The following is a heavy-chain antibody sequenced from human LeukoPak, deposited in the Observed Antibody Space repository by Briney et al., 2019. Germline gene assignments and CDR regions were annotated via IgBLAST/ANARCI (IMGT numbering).Heavy chain of an antibody. J-gene: IGHJ5*02. CDR2: IRANAEGGTA. CDR3: TTDRKELENH. D-gene: IGHD1-7*01. Sequence: GGSLRLSCAGSGFSFSSVWMTWVRQAPGKGLEWVGRIRANAEGGTADYAAPVKGRFTISRDDSENTLYLQMSSLKIEDTATYYCTTDRKELENHWGQGTLVTVSS. V-gene: IGHV3-15*01. CDR1: GFSFSSVW.